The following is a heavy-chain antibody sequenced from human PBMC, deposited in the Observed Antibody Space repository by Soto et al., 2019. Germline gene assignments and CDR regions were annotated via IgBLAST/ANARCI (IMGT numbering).Heavy chain of an antibody. CDR2: MWAGGRKE. D-gene: IGHD2-2*01. J-gene: IGHJ5*02. V-gene: IGHV3-33*01. CDR1: GFTFNNYG. CDR3: ARDIDTSSFFGWFDP. Sequence: GGSLRLSCVTSGFTFNNYGIHWVRQAPGKGLEWVAVMWAGGRKENYADSVKGRFTMSRDLSKNTLYLQMDSLRAEDTAVYYCARDIDTSSFFGWFDPWGQGTRVTVSS.